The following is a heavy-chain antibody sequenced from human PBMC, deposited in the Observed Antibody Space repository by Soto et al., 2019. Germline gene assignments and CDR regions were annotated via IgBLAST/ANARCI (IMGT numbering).Heavy chain of an antibody. D-gene: IGHD1-26*01. CDR2: IYYSGST. V-gene: IGHV4-39*01. CDR3: ARHHRGEGWELLFDY. Sequence: SETLSLTCTVSGGSISSSSYYWGWIRQPPGKGLEWIGSIYYSGSTYYNPSLKSRVTISVDTSKNQFSLKLSSVTAAETAVYYCARHHRGEGWELLFDYWGQGTLVTVSS. CDR1: GGSISSSSYY. J-gene: IGHJ4*02.